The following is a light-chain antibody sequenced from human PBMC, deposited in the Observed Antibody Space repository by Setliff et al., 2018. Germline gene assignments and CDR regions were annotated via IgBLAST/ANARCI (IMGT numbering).Light chain of an antibody. V-gene: IGLV2-14*01. J-gene: IGLJ2*01. CDR3: NSYTSSTTVV. CDR1: SSDVGGYNY. Sequence: ALTQPASVSGSPGQSITISCTGSSSDVGGYNYVSWYQQHPGKAPKLMIYEVINRPSGVSNRFSGSKSGNTASLTISGLQAEDEADYYCNSYTSSTTVVFGGGTKVTVL. CDR2: EVI.